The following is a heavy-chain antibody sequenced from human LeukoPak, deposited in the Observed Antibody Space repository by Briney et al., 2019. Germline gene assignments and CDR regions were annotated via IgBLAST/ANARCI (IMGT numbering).Heavy chain of an antibody. D-gene: IGHD4-17*01. V-gene: IGHV1-69*01. CDR3: AIFQGTYGDNDNDF. Sequence: GSSVKVSCKASVGTFRSFAINWVRQAPGKGLEWMGGIIPMINTPKYAQRFQGRVSITADESTSTGYMEVSSLRSEDTAVYYCAIFQGTYGDNDNDFWGQGTLVTVSS. CDR1: VGTFRSFA. J-gene: IGHJ4*02. CDR2: IIPMINTP.